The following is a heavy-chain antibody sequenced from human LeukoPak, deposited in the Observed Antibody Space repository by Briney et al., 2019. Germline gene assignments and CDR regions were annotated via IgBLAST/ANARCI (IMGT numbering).Heavy chain of an antibody. CDR3: AREYDYGVNAVLFDY. CDR1: GFTFSSYW. V-gene: IGHV3-7*01. J-gene: IGHJ4*02. Sequence: PGGSLRLSCAASGFTFSSYWMSWVRQAPGKGLEWVANIKQDGSEKYYVDSVKGRFTISRDNAKNSLYLQMNSLRAEDTAVYYCAREYDYGVNAVLFDYWGQGTLVTVSS. CDR2: IKQDGSEK. D-gene: IGHD4-17*01.